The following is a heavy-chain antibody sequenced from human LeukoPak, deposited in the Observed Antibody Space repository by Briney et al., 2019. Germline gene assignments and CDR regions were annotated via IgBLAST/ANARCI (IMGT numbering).Heavy chain of an antibody. D-gene: IGHD6-19*01. CDR1: GFTFSTFG. J-gene: IGHJ4*02. V-gene: IGHV3-23*01. CDR3: VRYLSGWYYFVS. CDR2: IPASGGNT. Sequence: PGGPLRLSCAASGFTFSTFGMRWARQAPGKGLEWVSTIPASGGNTYYADSVRGRFTISRDNSKNTLYLQINSLTAEDTAIYYCVRYLSGWYYFVSWGQGTLVTVSS.